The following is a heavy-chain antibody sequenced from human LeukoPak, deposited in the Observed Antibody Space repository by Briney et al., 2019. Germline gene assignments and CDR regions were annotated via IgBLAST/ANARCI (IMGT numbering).Heavy chain of an antibody. CDR3: AAKDIVVVPAAMVDY. CDR2: ISGSGGST. D-gene: IGHD2-2*01. V-gene: IGHV3-23*01. Sequence: PGGSLRLSCAASGFTFSSYAMSWVRQAPGKGLEWVSAISGSGGSTCYADSVKGRFTISRDNSKNTLYLQMNSLRAEDTAVYYCAAKDIVVVPAAMVDYWGQGTLVTVSS. J-gene: IGHJ4*02. CDR1: GFTFSSYA.